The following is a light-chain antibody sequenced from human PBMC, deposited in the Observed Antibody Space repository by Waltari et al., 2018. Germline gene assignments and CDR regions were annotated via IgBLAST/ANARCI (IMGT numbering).Light chain of an antibody. CDR3: QLYDTSPRFT. V-gene: IGKV3-20*01. CDR1: QSVTNKY. J-gene: IGKJ3*01. CDR2: GVS. Sequence: EIVLAQSPGTLSLSPGETATLSCRATQSVTNKYLAWYQQKPGQPPRLLIYGVSNRASGIPYRFSGSGSGTDFTLTISRLEPEDFAVYYCQLYDTSPRFTFGPGTKVDIK.